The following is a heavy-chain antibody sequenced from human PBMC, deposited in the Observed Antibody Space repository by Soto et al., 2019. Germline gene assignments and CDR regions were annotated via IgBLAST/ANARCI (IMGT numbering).Heavy chain of an antibody. Sequence: QVQLVQSGAEVKKPGASVKVSCKASGYNFNSYVISWLRPAPGQGLEWMGWISAYDGDTKYAQKFQGRGTMTTDPSASTANMEVRSLRSDDTALYYSARSSGTSYIWFDPWGQGPLVTVSS. V-gene: IGHV1-18*01. D-gene: IGHD1-26*01. CDR3: ARSSGTSYIWFDP. CDR1: GYNFNSYV. J-gene: IGHJ5*02. CDR2: ISAYDGDT.